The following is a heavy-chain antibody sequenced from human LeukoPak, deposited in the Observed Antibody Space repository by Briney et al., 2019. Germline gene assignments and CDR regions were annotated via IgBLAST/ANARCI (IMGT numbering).Heavy chain of an antibody. V-gene: IGHV3-21*01. CDR2: ISSSGSYI. CDR1: GFTFSSYS. CDR3: ARADMVRGVI. J-gene: IGHJ4*02. D-gene: IGHD3-10*01. Sequence: PGGSLRLSCAASGFTFSSYSMNWVRQAPGKGLEWVSSISSSGSYIYYADSVKGRFTISRDNAKNSLYLQMNSLRAEDTAVYYCARADMVRGVIWGQGTLVTVSS.